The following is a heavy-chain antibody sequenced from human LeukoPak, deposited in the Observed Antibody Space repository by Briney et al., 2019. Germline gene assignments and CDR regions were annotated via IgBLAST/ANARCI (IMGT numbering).Heavy chain of an antibody. CDR3: ARVPRIEAGATGDWFDP. J-gene: IGHJ5*02. Sequence: SETLSLTCTVSGGSISSYYWNWIRQPPGKGLEWIGYIYYSGSPNYNPSLKNRDTISLDTSKNQFFLNLRSVTAADTAVYYCARVPRIEAGATGDWFDPWGQGTVVTVSS. D-gene: IGHD6-13*01. CDR2: IYYSGSP. V-gene: IGHV4-59*01. CDR1: GGSISSYY.